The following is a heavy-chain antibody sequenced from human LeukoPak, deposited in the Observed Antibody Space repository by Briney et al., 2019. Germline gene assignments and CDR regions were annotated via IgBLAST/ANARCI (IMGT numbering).Heavy chain of an antibody. J-gene: IGHJ4*02. Sequence: SETLSLTCTVSGGSISGNSFYWGWVRQPPGKGLEWIGNIYYTGITYYNQSLKSRVTISVDTSKNQFSLKLNPVTAADTAVYYCASPGITTFDYWGQGTLVTVSS. V-gene: IGHV4-39*01. CDR3: ASPGITTFDY. CDR1: GGSISGNSFY. D-gene: IGHD3-22*01. CDR2: IYYTGIT.